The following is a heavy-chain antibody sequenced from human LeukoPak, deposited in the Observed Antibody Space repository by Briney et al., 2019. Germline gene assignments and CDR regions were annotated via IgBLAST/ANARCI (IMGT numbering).Heavy chain of an antibody. CDR3: AGDWAWGGFDH. CDR1: GFTFSSYA. D-gene: IGHD3-16*01. Sequence: GGSLRLACAAYGFTFSSYAMSWVRQAPGKGLEWVSAISGSGGSTYYADSVKGRFTISRDNSKNTLYLQMSSLRAEDTAVYYCAGDWAWGGFDHWGQGALVTVSS. CDR2: ISGSGGST. J-gene: IGHJ4*02. V-gene: IGHV3-23*01.